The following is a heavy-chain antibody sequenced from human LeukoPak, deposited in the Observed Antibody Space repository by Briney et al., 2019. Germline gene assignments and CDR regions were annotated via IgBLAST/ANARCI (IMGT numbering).Heavy chain of an antibody. CDR1: GYTFTSYG. D-gene: IGHD2-2*01. Sequence: GASVKVSCKASGYTFTSYGISWVRQAPGQGLEWMGWISAYNGNTNYAQKLQGRVTMTTDTSTSTAYMELRSLRSDDTAVYYCARGRSTGIYYYYYMDVWGKGTTVTVSS. V-gene: IGHV1-18*01. CDR2: ISAYNGNT. J-gene: IGHJ6*03. CDR3: ARGRSTGIYYYYYMDV.